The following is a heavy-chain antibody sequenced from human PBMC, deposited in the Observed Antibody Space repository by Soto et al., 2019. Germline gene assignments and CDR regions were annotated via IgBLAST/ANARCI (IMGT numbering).Heavy chain of an antibody. J-gene: IGHJ6*02. D-gene: IGHD3-9*01. Sequence: GGSLRLSCAASGFTFSSYGMHWVRQAPGKGLEWVSAISGSGGSTYYADSVKGRFTISRDNSKNTLYLQMNSLRAEDTAVYYCASLSGGYDILTGYSFYYYGMDVWGQGTTVTVSS. V-gene: IGHV3-23*01. CDR3: ASLSGGYDILTGYSFYYYGMDV. CDR2: ISGSGGST. CDR1: GFTFSSYG.